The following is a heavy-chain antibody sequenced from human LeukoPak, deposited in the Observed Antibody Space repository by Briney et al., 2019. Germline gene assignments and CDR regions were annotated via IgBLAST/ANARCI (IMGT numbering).Heavy chain of an antibody. CDR3: AKGYYGYVWGSYYFDY. Sequence: GGSLRLSCAASGFTFSSYAMSWVRQAPGKGLEWVSAISGSGGSTYYADSVKGRFTISRDNSRDTLYLQMNSLRAEDTAVYYCAKGYYGYVWGSYYFDYWGQGTMVTVSS. CDR2: ISGSGGST. J-gene: IGHJ4*02. V-gene: IGHV3-23*01. D-gene: IGHD3-16*01. CDR1: GFTFSSYA.